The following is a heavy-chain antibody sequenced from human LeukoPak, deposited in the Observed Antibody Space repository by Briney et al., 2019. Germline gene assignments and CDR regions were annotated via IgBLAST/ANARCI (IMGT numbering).Heavy chain of an antibody. D-gene: IGHD3-22*01. J-gene: IGHJ4*02. V-gene: IGHV3-15*01. Sequence: PGGSLRLSCAASGFTFSDAWMNWIRQAPGKGLEWIGRIRGKIEGGSTDYASPVKGRFTISRDDSKKTVYLQMNSLKTEDTAVYYCTRDRERYSDSSGYYNYWGQGTPVTVSS. CDR3: TRDRERYSDSSGYYNY. CDR2: IRGKIEGGST. CDR1: GFTFSDAW.